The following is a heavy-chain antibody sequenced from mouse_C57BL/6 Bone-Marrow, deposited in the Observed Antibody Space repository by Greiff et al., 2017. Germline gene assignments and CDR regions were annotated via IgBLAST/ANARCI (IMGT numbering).Heavy chain of an antibody. CDR3: ARERTGAVDY. Sequence: EVQLQQSGPELVKPGASVKISCKASGYTFTDYYMPWVKQSHGKSLEWLGDINPNNGGTSYNQKFKGKATLTVDKSSSTAYMELRSLTSEDAAVYYCARERTGAVDYGGQGTTLTVSA. CDR1: GYTFTDYY. V-gene: IGHV1-26*01. CDR2: INPNNGGT. J-gene: IGHJ2*01.